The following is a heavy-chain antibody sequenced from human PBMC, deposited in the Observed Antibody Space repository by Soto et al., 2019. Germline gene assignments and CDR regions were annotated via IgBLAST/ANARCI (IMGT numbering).Heavy chain of an antibody. Sequence: PETLSLTSTVSGCSISSSSYYWGWIGQPPGKELEWIGRIYYSGITYYNPSLKSRVILSVDTSKSTFSLKLSSVTAVDTAVYYCAREVQLRWFGDNPHNWFDPWGQGTLVTVSS. V-gene: IGHV4-39*02. D-gene: IGHD3-10*01. CDR2: IYYSGIT. CDR3: AREVQLRWFGDNPHNWFDP. J-gene: IGHJ5*02. CDR1: GCSISSSSYY.